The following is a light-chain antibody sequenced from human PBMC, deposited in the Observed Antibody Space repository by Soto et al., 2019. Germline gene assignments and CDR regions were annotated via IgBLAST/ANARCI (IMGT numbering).Light chain of an antibody. J-gene: IGKJ3*01. CDR3: QHYGSSPLFT. CDR2: GAS. CDR1: QSVSSSY. Sequence: EIVLTQSPGTLSLSPGERATLSCRASQSVSSSYLAWYQHKPGQAPRLLIYGASSRATAIPDRFSGSGSGTDFTLTINRLEPEDFAVYYCQHYGSSPLFTFGPGTKVDIK. V-gene: IGKV3-20*01.